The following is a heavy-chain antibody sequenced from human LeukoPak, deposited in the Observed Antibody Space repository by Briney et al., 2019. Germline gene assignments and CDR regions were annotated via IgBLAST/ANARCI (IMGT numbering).Heavy chain of an antibody. J-gene: IGHJ6*02. V-gene: IGHV4-34*01. Sequence: SETLSLTCAVYGGSFSGYYWSWIRQPPGKGLEWIGEINHSGSTNYNPSLKSRVTIPVDTSKNQFSLKLSSVTAADTAVYYCARFLYGMNVWGQGTTVTVSS. CDR3: ARFLYGMNV. CDR2: INHSGST. CDR1: GGSFSGYY.